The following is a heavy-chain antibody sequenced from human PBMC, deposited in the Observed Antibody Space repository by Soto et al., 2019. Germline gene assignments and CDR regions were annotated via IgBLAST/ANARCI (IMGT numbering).Heavy chain of an antibody. J-gene: IGHJ4*02. D-gene: IGHD4-17*01. Sequence: GESLKISCKGSGYSFTNYWIGWVRQMPGKGLEWMGIIYPSDSDTRYSPSFQGQVTISADKSISTAYLQWSSLKASDTAMYYCARRGNYGDYHFDYWGQGTLVTVSS. V-gene: IGHV5-51*01. CDR1: GYSFTNYW. CDR2: IYPSDSDT. CDR3: ARRGNYGDYHFDY.